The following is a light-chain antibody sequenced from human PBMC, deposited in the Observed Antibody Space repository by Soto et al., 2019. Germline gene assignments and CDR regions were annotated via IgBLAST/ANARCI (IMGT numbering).Light chain of an antibody. CDR2: GAF. V-gene: IGKV3-20*01. Sequence: EIVLTQSPGTLSLSPGERATLSCRASQSVRSSNLAWYQQRPGQAPRLLIHGAFSRATGIPDRFSGSGSGTDFTLTISRLEPEDLAVYYCQQYGDPVTFGGGTKVEIK. J-gene: IGKJ4*01. CDR3: QQYGDPVT. CDR1: QSVRSSN.